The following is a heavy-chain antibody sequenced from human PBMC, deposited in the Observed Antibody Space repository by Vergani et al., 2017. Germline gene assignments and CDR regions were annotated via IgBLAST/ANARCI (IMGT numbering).Heavy chain of an antibody. CDR2: IYTSGST. V-gene: IGHV4-4*07. CDR1: GGSISSYY. Sequence: QVQLQESGPGLVKPSETLSLTCTVSGGSISSYYWSWIRQPAGKGLEWIGRIYTSGSTNYNPYLKSRLTMSVDTSKNQFSLKLSSVTAADTAVYYCARGMAARHQVGDDAFDIWGQGTMVTVSS. J-gene: IGHJ3*02. CDR3: ARGMAARHQVGDDAFDI. D-gene: IGHD6-6*01.